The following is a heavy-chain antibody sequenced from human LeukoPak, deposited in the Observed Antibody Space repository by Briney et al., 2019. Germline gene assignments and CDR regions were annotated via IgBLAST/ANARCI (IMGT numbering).Heavy chain of an antibody. V-gene: IGHV1-18*01. Sequence: ASVNVSCKASGYTFTSYGICWVRQAPGQGLEWMGWISVYNGKTKHAQKFQGRVTMTTDTSTNTAYMELRSLSSDDTAVYYCARSGGPGYSSGWYGELDYWGQGTLVTVSS. D-gene: IGHD6-19*01. J-gene: IGHJ4*02. CDR3: ARSGGPGYSSGWYGELDY. CDR1: GYTFTSYG. CDR2: ISVYNGKT.